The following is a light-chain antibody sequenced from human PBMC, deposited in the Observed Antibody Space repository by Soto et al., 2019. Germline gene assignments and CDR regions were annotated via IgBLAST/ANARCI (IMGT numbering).Light chain of an antibody. CDR2: DAS. J-gene: IGKJ1*01. CDR1: QTIDNT. V-gene: IGKV3-15*01. CDR3: QQRQSWPRT. Sequence: EIVMTQSPATLSLSPGERATPSCRASQTIDNTLAWYQRKPGQAPRLLIYDASTRATGVPARFSGSGSGTDFTLTISSLQSEDFAVYYCQQRQSWPRTFGQGTKVDIK.